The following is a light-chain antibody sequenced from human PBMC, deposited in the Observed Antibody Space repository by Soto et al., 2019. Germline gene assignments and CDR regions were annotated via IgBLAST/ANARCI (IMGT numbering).Light chain of an antibody. CDR1: QSISSY. V-gene: IGKV1-39*01. CDR2: AAS. Sequence: DIQMTQSPSSLSASVGDRVTITCRASQSISSYLNWYQQKPGKAPKLLIYAASSLQSGVPSRFSGSGSGTDFTLTISSLPPEDFATYYCQQSYSTPPLTFGGGTKVEIK. J-gene: IGKJ4*01. CDR3: QQSYSTPPLT.